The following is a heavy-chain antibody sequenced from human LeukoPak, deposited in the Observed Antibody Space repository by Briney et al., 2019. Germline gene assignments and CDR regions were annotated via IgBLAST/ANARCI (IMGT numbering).Heavy chain of an antibody. CDR1: GYTFTSYD. CDR3: ARAYYDFWSGPNWSDP. V-gene: IGHV1-8*03. J-gene: IGHJ5*02. Sequence: ASVKVSCKASGYTFTSYDINWVRQATGQGLEWMGWMNPNSGNTGYAQKFQGRVTITRNTSISTAYMGLSSLRSEDTAVYYCARAYYDFWSGPNWSDPWGQGTLVTVSS. D-gene: IGHD3-3*01. CDR2: MNPNSGNT.